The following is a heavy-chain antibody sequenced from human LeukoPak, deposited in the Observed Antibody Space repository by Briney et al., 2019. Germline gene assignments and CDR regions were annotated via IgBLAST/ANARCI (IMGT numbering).Heavy chain of an antibody. CDR1: GGTFDSYA. J-gene: IGHJ6*03. CDR2: IIPLFGTA. CDR3: ATSPLTSGYALPTPHYYMDV. Sequence: ATSVKVSCKAPGGTFDSYAISWVRQAPGQGLEWMGGIIPLFGTANYAQKFQGRVAFTADKSTSTAYMELSSLRSEDTAVYYCATSPLTSGYALPTPHYYMDVWGKGTTVTVS. D-gene: IGHD2-2*01. V-gene: IGHV1-69*06.